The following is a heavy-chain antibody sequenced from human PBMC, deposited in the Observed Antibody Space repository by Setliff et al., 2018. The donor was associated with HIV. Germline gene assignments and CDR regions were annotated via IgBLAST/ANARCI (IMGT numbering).Heavy chain of an antibody. Sequence: GGSLRLSCAASGFTFSSSAMSWVRQAPGKGLEWVSLIQSSGITYYADSVKGRFTISRDNSNNTLSLQMSSLKASDTAIYYCARPTNYYYGMDVWGQGTTVTVSS. CDR1: GFTFSSSA. J-gene: IGHJ6*02. V-gene: IGHV3-23*01. CDR3: ARPTNYYYGMDV. CDR2: LIQSSGIT. D-gene: IGHD2-2*01.